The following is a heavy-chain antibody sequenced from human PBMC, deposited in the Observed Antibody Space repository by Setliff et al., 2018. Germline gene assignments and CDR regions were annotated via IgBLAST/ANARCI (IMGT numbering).Heavy chain of an antibody. Sequence: ASVKVSCKASGYTFTTYAISWMRQAPGQGLEYMGWINTNTGNPSYAQGFTGRFVFSLDTSVSTAYLQISSLKAEDTAVYYCARASRYGTPRYRGDYYMDVWGKGTTVTGSS. CDR1: GYTFTTYA. V-gene: IGHV7-4-1*02. CDR2: INTNTGNP. CDR3: ARASRYGTPRYRGDYYMDV. J-gene: IGHJ6*03. D-gene: IGHD5-12*01.